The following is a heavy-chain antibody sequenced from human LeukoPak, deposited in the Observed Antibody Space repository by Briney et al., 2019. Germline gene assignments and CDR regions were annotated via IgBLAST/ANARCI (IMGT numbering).Heavy chain of an antibody. CDR1: GYSISSGYY. Sequence: SETLSLTCAVSGYSISSGYYRGWIRQPPGNGLEWIGSIYHSGSTYYNPSLKSRVTISVDTSKNQFSLKLSSVTAADTAVYYCARRYDYGDLNWFDPWGQGTLVTVSS. CDR2: IYHSGST. D-gene: IGHD4-17*01. V-gene: IGHV4-38-2*01. CDR3: ARRYDYGDLNWFDP. J-gene: IGHJ5*02.